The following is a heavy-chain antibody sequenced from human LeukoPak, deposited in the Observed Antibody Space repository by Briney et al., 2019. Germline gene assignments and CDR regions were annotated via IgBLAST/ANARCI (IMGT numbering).Heavy chain of an antibody. V-gene: IGHV3-66*01. CDR1: GFTVSSNY. J-gene: IGHJ6*02. Sequence: GGSLRLSCAASGFTVSSNYMSWVRQAPGKGLEWVSVIYSGGSTYYADSVKGRFTISRDNSKNTLYLQMNSLRAEDTAVYYCARDSMTYDILTVSGMEVWGQGTTVTVSS. CDR2: IYSGGST. D-gene: IGHD3-9*01. CDR3: ARDSMTYDILTVSGMEV.